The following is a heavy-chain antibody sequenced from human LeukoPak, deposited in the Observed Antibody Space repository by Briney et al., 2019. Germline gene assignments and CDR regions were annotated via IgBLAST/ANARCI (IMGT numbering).Heavy chain of an antibody. CDR1: GYTFTGYY. CDR3: ARDYDITIFGVAYYFDY. J-gene: IGHJ4*02. Sequence: ASVKVSCKASGYTFTGYYMHWVRQAPGQGLEWMGRINPNSGGTNYAQKFQGRATMTRDTSISTAYMELSRLRSDDTAVYYCARDYDITIFGVAYYFDYWGQGTLVTVSS. V-gene: IGHV1-2*06. D-gene: IGHD3-3*01. CDR2: INPNSGGT.